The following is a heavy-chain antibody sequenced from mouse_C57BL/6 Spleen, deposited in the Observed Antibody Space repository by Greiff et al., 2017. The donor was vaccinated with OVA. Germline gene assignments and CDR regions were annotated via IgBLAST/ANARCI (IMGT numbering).Heavy chain of an antibody. V-gene: IGHV1-26*01. CDR2: INPNNGGT. D-gene: IGHD1-1*01. CDR3: ARSPDYGSSWYFDV. J-gene: IGHJ1*03. Sequence: VQLKQSGPELVKPGASVKISCKASGYTFTDYYMNWVKQSHGKSLEWIGDINPNNGGTSYNQKFKGKATLTVDKSSSTAYMELRSLTSEDSAVYYCARSPDYGSSWYFDVWGTGTTVTVSS. CDR1: GYTFTDYY.